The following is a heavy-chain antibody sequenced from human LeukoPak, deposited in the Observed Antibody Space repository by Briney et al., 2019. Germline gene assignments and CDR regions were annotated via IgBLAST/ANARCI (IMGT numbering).Heavy chain of an antibody. V-gene: IGHV3-30*02. D-gene: IGHD2-15*01. CDR1: GFTFSSYG. Sequence: GGSLRLSCAASGFTFSSYGMHWVRQAPGKGLEWVAFIWYDGSNKYYADSGKGRFTISRDNSKNTLYLQMNSLRAEDTAVYYCANGGDYGDYWGQGTLVTVSS. J-gene: IGHJ4*02. CDR2: IWYDGSNK. CDR3: ANGGDYGDY.